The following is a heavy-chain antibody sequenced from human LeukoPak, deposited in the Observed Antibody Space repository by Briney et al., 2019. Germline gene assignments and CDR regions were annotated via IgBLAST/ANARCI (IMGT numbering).Heavy chain of an antibody. CDR2: IIHSGGT. J-gene: IGHJ5*02. V-gene: IGHV4-34*01. CDR3: ARGPLAFRRVAGIFS. D-gene: IGHD6-19*01. CDR1: GGSFNGYS. Sequence: SETLSLTCAVSGGSFNGYSYTWIRQPPGKGLEWIGEIIHSGGTSYNPSLKSRLTISVDTSRKRFSLKLTSVTAADTALYFCARGPLAFRRVAGIFSWGRGTQVTVSS.